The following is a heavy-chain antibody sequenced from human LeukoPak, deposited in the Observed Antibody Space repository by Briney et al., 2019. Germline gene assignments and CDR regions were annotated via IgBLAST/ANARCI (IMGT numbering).Heavy chain of an antibody. CDR3: AREFLWDTAMVIDY. D-gene: IGHD5-18*01. CDR1: GFTFSSYV. Sequence: GRSLRLSSAASGFTFSSYVMHWVRQAPGKGLEWGAVIWYDGSNKYYADSVKGRFTISRDNSKNTLYLQMNSMRAEDTAVYYCAREFLWDTAMVIDYWGQGTLVTVSS. V-gene: IGHV3-33*01. J-gene: IGHJ4*02. CDR2: IWYDGSNK.